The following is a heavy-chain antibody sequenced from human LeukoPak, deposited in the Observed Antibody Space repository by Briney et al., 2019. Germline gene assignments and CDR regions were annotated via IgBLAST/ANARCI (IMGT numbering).Heavy chain of an antibody. CDR3: VPLNWNPPGDFDR. CDR2: IKEDGSDK. D-gene: IGHD1-20*01. Sequence: GGSLRLSCAASGFTFSNYWMNWVRQAPGKGLEWMANIKEDGSDKYYVDSVKGRFSISKDNAKNSRYLQMNSLRVEDTAVYYCVPLNWNPPGDFDRWGQGTLVTVSS. V-gene: IGHV3-7*01. J-gene: IGHJ4*02. CDR1: GFTFSNYW.